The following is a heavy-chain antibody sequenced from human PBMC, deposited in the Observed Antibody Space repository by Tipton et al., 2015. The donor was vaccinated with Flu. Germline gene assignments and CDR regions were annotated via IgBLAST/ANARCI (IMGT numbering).Heavy chain of an antibody. D-gene: IGHD6-13*01. CDR2: ISAYNGDT. CDR1: GYTFTSYG. V-gene: IGHV1-18*01. CDR3: ARPIAAAGYYYYYGMDV. J-gene: IGHJ6*02. Sequence: QLVQSGAEVKKPGASVKVSCKASGYTFTSYGISWVRQAPGQGLEWMGWISAYNGDTNYAQKLQGRVTMTTDTSTSTAYMELRSLRSDDTAVYYCARPIAAAGYYYYYGMDVWGQGTTVTVSS.